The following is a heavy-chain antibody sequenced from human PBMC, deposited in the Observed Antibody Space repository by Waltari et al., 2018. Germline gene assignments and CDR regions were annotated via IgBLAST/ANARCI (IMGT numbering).Heavy chain of an antibody. CDR3: ATAPIPANYMDV. CDR2: INPSGGST. J-gene: IGHJ6*03. V-gene: IGHV1-46*01. Sequence: QVQLVQSGAEVKKPGASVKVSCKASGYTFTSYYMHWVRQAPGQGLEWMGIINPSGGSTSYAEKFQGRVTITADTSTDTAYMELSSLRSEDTAVYYCATAPIPANYMDVWGKGTTVTISS. D-gene: IGHD2-2*01. CDR1: GYTFTSYY.